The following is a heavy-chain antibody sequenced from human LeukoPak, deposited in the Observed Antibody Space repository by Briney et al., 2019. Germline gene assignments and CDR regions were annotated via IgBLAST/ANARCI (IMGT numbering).Heavy chain of an antibody. D-gene: IGHD2-15*01. V-gene: IGHV4-31*03. J-gene: IGHJ4*02. CDR1: GGSISSGGYY. CDR3: ARDGGGGRFDY. CDR2: IYYSGST. Sequence: PSQTLSLTCTVSGGSISSGGYYWRWIRQHPGKGLEWIGYIYYSGSTYYNPSLKSRVTISVDTSKNQFSLKLSSVTAADTAVYYCARDGGGGRFDYWGQGTLVTVSS.